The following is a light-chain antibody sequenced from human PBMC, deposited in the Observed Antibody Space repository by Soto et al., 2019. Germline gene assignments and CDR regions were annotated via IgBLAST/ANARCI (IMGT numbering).Light chain of an antibody. V-gene: IGKV1-5*03. Sequence: DIQVTQSPSTLPASVGDRVTITCRASQSISSWLAWYQQKPGKAPKLLIYKASSLESGVPSRFSGSGSGTEFTLTISSLQPDDFATYYCQQYNSYSRTFGQGTKVDNK. CDR1: QSISSW. CDR3: QQYNSYSRT. J-gene: IGKJ1*01. CDR2: KAS.